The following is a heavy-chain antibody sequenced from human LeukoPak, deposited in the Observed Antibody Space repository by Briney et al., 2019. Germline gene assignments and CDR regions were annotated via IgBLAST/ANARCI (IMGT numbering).Heavy chain of an antibody. CDR3: ARERGRRGTFGVALIGTRRAYYFHF. CDR2: MDPNSGNT. CDR1: GYTFASSYD. Sequence: ASVKVSCKTSGYTFASSYDLHWVRQATGQGHELMGWMDPNSGNTGYAQKFQGRLTIARNTSTSTAYMELRSLRSEDTAVYYCARERGRRGTFGVALIGTRRAYYFHFWGQGTPVTVSS. J-gene: IGHJ4*02. D-gene: IGHD3-3*01. V-gene: IGHV1-8*01.